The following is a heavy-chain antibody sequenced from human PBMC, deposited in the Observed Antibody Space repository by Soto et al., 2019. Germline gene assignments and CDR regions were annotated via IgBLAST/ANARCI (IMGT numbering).Heavy chain of an antibody. CDR2: IRSKAYGGTT. Sequence: PGGSLRLSCTASGFTFGDHAMSWVRQAPGKGLEWVGFIRSKAYGGTTEYAASVKGRFTISRDDSKSIAYLQMNSLKTEDTAVYYCTRGYYYDSSGYIFDYWGQGTLVTVSS. J-gene: IGHJ4*02. CDR1: GFTFGDHA. CDR3: TRGYYYDSSGYIFDY. D-gene: IGHD3-22*01. V-gene: IGHV3-49*04.